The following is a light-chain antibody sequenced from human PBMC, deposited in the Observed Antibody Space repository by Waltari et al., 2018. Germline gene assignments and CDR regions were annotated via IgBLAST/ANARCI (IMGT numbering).Light chain of an antibody. Sequence: QSALTQPASVSGSPGPSITIPCMGTSRYVGCYNFFSWYQQHPGKAPKLMIYDVTKRPSGVSNRFSGSKSGNTASLTISGLQAEDEADYYCCSYVGGGTLVFGGGTNVTVL. CDR1: SRYVGCYNF. J-gene: IGLJ2*01. CDR2: DVT. CDR3: CSYVGGGTLV. V-gene: IGLV2-23*02.